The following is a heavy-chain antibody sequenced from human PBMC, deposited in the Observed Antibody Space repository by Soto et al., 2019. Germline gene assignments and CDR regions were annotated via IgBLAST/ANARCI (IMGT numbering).Heavy chain of an antibody. Sequence: PGGSLRLSCVASGFTFTNAWMNWVRQAPGKGLEWVGRIKSKTDGETTDYAAPVKGKFTISRDDSKNTLYLQMNSLRTEDTAVYYCTTRTPEGPDYWGQGTLVTVSS. CDR2: IKSKTDGETT. V-gene: IGHV3-15*07. D-gene: IGHD2-2*01. CDR3: TTRTPEGPDY. CDR1: GFTFTNAW. J-gene: IGHJ4*02.